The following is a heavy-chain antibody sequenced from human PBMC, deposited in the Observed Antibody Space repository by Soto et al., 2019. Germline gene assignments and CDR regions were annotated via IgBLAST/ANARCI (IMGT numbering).Heavy chain of an antibody. J-gene: IGHJ6*03. CDR1: GIPFSSYA. CDR2: ISGSGGTL. CDR3: AKSQFNGDFDYYYMDV. D-gene: IGHD4-17*01. V-gene: IGHV3-23*01. Sequence: EVQLLESGGGLQQPGGSLRLSCAASGIPFSSYAMSWVRQAPGKGLEWVSTISGSGGTLDSADSVKGRFTISRDNSRNTLFLQMNSLRAEDTAVYFCAKSQFNGDFDYYYMDVWGKGTTVTVSS.